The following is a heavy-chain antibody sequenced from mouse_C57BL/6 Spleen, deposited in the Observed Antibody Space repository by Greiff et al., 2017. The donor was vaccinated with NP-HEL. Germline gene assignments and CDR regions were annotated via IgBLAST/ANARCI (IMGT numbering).Heavy chain of an antibody. CDR1: GFTFSDYY. CDR3: ARGDWDGFDY. D-gene: IGHD4-1*01. J-gene: IGHJ2*01. Sequence: EVQLVESEGGLVQPGSSMILSCTASGFTFSDYYMAWVRQVPEKGLEWVANINYDGSSTYYLDSLKSRFIISRDNAKNILYLQMSSLKSEDTATYYCARGDWDGFDYWGQGTTLTVSS. V-gene: IGHV5-16*01. CDR2: INYDGSST.